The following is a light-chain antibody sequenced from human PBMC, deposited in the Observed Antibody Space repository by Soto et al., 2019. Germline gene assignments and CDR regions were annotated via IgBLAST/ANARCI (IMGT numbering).Light chain of an antibody. V-gene: IGKV3-11*01. CDR2: DAF. CDR3: QQRSSWPT. CDR1: QSVSSQ. Sequence: DIVLTQSPDTLSLSPGERATLSCRANQSVSSQLAWYQQKPGQAPRLLIYDAFKRATGVPGRFSGSGSGTDFTLTISSLERDDFAVYYCQQRSSWPTFGQGTKVEIK. J-gene: IGKJ1*01.